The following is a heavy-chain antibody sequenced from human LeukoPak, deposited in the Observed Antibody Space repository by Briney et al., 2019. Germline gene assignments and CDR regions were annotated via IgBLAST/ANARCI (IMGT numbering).Heavy chain of an antibody. J-gene: IGHJ4*02. Sequence: GGSLRLSCAASGFTFSSYGMHWVRQAPGKGLEWVAVIWYDGSNKYYADSVKGRFTISRDNSKNTLYLQMNSLRAEDTAVYYCARPAHQVDYFDYWGQGTLVTVSS. V-gene: IGHV3-33*01. D-gene: IGHD2-2*01. CDR2: IWYDGSNK. CDR1: GFTFSSYG. CDR3: ARPAHQVDYFDY.